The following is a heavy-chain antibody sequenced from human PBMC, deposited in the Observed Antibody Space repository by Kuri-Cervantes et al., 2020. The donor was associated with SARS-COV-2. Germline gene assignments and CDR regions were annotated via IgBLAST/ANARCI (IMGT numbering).Heavy chain of an antibody. CDR3: VRDGDHWNFDY. V-gene: IGHV3-74*01. D-gene: IGHD1-1*01. CDR2: INPDGSYT. J-gene: IGHJ4*02. Sequence: LSLTCAVSGYSISSGYYWGWIRQPPGKGLVWVSRINPDGSYTNNADSVKGRFTLSRDNAKNMLFLQMNSLRAEDTAVYYCVRDGDHWNFDYWGQGTLVTVSS. CDR1: GYSISSGYY.